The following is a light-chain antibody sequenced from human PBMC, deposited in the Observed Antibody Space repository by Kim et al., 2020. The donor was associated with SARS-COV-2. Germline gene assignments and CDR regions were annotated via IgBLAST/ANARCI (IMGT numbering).Light chain of an antibody. CDR3: QQRSNWQYT. J-gene: IGKJ2*01. Sequence: EIVLTQSPATLSVSPGERATLSCRASKSVSSNLAWYQQKPGQAPRLLIYDASNRATGIPARFSGSGSGTDFTLTISSLEPEDFAVYYCQQRSNWQYTFGQGTKLEI. CDR2: DAS. CDR1: KSVSSN. V-gene: IGKV3-11*01.